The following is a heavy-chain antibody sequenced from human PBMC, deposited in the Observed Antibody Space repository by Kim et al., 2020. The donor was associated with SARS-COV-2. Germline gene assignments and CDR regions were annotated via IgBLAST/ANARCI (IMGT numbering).Heavy chain of an antibody. Sequence: AAVKGRYTISRDDSKSIAYLQMNSLKTEDTAVYYCTRGAGYYDSSGYYGYWGQGTLVTVSS. V-gene: IGHV3-49*02. J-gene: IGHJ4*02. D-gene: IGHD3-22*01. CDR3: TRGAGYYDSSGYYGY.